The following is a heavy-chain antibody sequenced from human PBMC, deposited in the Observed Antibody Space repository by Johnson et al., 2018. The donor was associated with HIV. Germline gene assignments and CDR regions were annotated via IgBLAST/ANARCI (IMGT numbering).Heavy chain of an antibody. CDR2: IRYDETEK. V-gene: IGHV3-30*02. Sequence: QMQLVESGGGVVQPGGSLRLSCAASGFIFSSYGMHWARQAPGKGLEWVAFIRYDETEKYYADSVKGRFTISRDNSKSTLFLHRNTLRVEDTAVYYCATPTGSDAFDVWGQGTLVTVSS. D-gene: IGHD1-1*01. CDR1: GFIFSSYG. CDR3: ATPTGSDAFDV. J-gene: IGHJ3*01.